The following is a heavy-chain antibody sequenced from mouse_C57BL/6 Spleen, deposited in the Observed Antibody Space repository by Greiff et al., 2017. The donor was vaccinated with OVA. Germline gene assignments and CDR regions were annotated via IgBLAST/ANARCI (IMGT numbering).Heavy chain of an antibody. J-gene: IGHJ1*03. CDR2: IDPDNGGT. CDR3: TRGGSYGYFDF. D-gene: IGHD1-1*02. V-gene: IGHV1-15*01. Sequence: QVQLQQPGAELVRPGASVTLSCKASGYTFTDYEMHWVKQTPVHGLEWIGAIDPDNGGTAYNQKFKGKAILTADKSYSTAYMELRSLTSEDSAVYYCTRGGSYGYFDFWGTGTTVTVSS. CDR1: GYTFTDYE.